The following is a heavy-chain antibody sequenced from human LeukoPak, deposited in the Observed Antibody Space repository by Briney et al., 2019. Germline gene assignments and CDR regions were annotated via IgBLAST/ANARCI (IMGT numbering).Heavy chain of an antibody. J-gene: IGHJ6*03. D-gene: IGHD5-18*01. CDR1: GYTFTSYG. CDR2: ISAYNGNT. CDR3: ARSYGYNYYYYYYMDV. V-gene: IGHV1-18*01. Sequence: GASVKVSCKASGYTFTSYGISWVRQAPGQGLEWVGWISAYNGNTDYAQKLQGRVTMTTDTSTSTAYMELRSLRSDDTAVYYCARSYGYNYYYYYYMDVWGNGTTVTVSS.